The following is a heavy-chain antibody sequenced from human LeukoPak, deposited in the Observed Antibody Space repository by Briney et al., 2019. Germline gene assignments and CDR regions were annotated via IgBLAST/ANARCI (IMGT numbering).Heavy chain of an antibody. CDR2: INPNSGGT. J-gene: IGHJ5*02. V-gene: IGHV1-2*02. CDR1: GYTFTGYY. CDR3: ARGRPSGRFLEGGWFDP. D-gene: IGHD3-3*01. Sequence: ASVKVSCKASGYTFTGYYMHWVRQAPGQGLEWMGWINPNSGGTNYAQKFQGRVTMTRDTSISTAYMELSRLRSDDTAVYYCARGRPSGRFLEGGWFDPWGQGTLVTVSS.